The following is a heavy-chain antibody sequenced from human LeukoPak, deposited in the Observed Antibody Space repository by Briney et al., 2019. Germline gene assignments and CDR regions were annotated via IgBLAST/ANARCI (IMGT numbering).Heavy chain of an antibody. CDR2: IYAGGST. V-gene: IGHV3-66*01. Sequence: GGSLRLSCAASGFTVSSNYMSWVRQAPGKGLEWVSVIYAGGSTYYADSVKGRFTISRDNSKNTLYLQMNSLRAEDTAVYYCASTQRGDYFDYWGQGTLVTVSA. CDR1: GFTVSSNY. D-gene: IGHD2-15*01. J-gene: IGHJ4*02. CDR3: ASTQRGDYFDY.